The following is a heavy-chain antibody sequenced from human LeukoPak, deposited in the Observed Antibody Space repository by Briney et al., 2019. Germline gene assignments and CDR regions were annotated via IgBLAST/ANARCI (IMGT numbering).Heavy chain of an antibody. CDR1: GFTFSSYA. D-gene: IGHD6-6*01. V-gene: IGHV3-23*01. Sequence: GGSLRLSCAASGFTFSSYAMTWVRQAPGKGLDWVSAISGSGGSTYNADSVKGRFTISRDNSKNTLYLQMNRLRAEDTAVYYCARVPSGYTSSSPYFDYWGQGTLVTVSS. CDR2: ISGSGGST. CDR3: ARVPSGYTSSSPYFDY. J-gene: IGHJ4*02.